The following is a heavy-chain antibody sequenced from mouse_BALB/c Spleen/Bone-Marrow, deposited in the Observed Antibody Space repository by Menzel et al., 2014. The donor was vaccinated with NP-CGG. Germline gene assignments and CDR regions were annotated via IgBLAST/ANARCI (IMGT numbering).Heavy chain of an antibody. CDR3: TRSYGSSYEYYVVY. V-gene: IGHV1-69*02. CDR2: IYPSDSYT. CDR1: GYTFTSYW. D-gene: IGHD1-1*01. Sequence: QVQLQQSGVELVRPGASVKLSCKASGYTFTSYWINWVKQRPGQGLEWIGNIYPSDSYTNYNQKFKDKATLTVDKSSSTAYMQLSSPTSEDSAVYYCTRSYGSSYEYYVVYWSQGTTLTVSS. J-gene: IGHJ2*01.